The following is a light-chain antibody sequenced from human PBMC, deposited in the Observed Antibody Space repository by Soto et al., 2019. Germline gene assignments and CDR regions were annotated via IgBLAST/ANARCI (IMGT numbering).Light chain of an antibody. V-gene: IGLV2-14*03. CDR3: CSLTTSHTYV. CDR1: SSDVGGYNY. Sequence: QSVLTQPASVSGSPGQSITISCIGTSSDVGGYNYVSWYQQHPGKAPKLMIYHVTYRPSGVSNRYSGSKSGNSASLTISGLQADDEADYYCCSLTTSHTYVFGSGTKVTVL. CDR2: HVT. J-gene: IGLJ1*01.